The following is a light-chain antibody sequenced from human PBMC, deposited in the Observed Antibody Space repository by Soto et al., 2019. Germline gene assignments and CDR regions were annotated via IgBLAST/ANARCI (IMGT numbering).Light chain of an antibody. Sequence: DIQLTQSPSFLSASVADRVTITCRASQGLSSYLAWYQQKPGKAPNLLIYAAFTFQSGVPSRFSGSGSGTEFTLTISSLQPEDFATYYCQQLKSYPITFGQGTRLEIK. J-gene: IGKJ5*01. CDR2: AAF. CDR1: QGLSSY. CDR3: QQLKSYPIT. V-gene: IGKV1-9*01.